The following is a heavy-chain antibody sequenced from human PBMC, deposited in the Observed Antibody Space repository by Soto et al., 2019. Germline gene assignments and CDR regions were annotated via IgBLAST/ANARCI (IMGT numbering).Heavy chain of an antibody. J-gene: IGHJ6*02. V-gene: IGHV3-33*01. Sequence: QVQLVESGGGVVQPGRSLRLSCAASGFTFSSYGMHWVRQAPGKGLEWVAVIWYDGSNNYYADSVKGRFTISRDNSKNTLDLDMTSVRAEDTAVYYCARGGGGDHGYYYCMDVWGHGTTVTVS. CDR3: ARGGGGDHGYYYCMDV. CDR2: IWYDGSNN. D-gene: IGHD3-16*01. CDR1: GFTFSSYG.